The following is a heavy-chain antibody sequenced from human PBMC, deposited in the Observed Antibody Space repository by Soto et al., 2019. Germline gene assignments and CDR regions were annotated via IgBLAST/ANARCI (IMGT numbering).Heavy chain of an antibody. V-gene: IGHV3-21*01. CDR1: GFTFSSYS. CDR2: ISSSSSYI. D-gene: IGHD3-22*01. CDR3: ARDRYYYDSGAVSPGYYGTDV. Sequence: EVQLVESGGGLVKPGGSLRLSCAASGFTFSSYSMNWVRQAPGKGLEWVSSISSSSSYIYYADSVKGRFTISRDNAKNSLYVQMNSRRAEDTSVYYCARDRYYYDSGAVSPGYYGTDVWGQGTTVTVSS. J-gene: IGHJ6*02.